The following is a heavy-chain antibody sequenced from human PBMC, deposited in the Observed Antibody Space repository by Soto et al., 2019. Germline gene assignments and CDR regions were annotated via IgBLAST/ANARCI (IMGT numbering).Heavy chain of an antibody. CDR1: GFTFTSSA. V-gene: IGHV1-58*01. Sequence: GASVQVSCKASGFTFTSSAVQWVRQARGQRLELIGWIGVGSGNRHYAQKFQGRVTITADESTSTAYMELSSLRSEDTAVYYCARSKNRVTMIISSKYYFDYWGQGTLVTVSS. J-gene: IGHJ4*02. CDR3: ARSKNRVTMIISSKYYFDY. D-gene: IGHD3-22*01. CDR2: IGVGSGNR.